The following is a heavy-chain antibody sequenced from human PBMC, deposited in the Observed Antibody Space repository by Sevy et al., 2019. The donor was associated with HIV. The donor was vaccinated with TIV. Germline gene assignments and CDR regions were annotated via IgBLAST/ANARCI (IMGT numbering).Heavy chain of an antibody. J-gene: IGHJ4*02. D-gene: IGHD6-19*01. CDR3: ARDNRLAVSSFDY. CDR1: GFTFNNYG. Sequence: GGSLRLSCAASGFTFNNYGMHWVRQAPGKGLEWVAVIWSDGTNADYEDSVKGRFAVSRDNSKDTLYLQMDSLTAVDTAVYYCARDNRLAVSSFDYWGQGTLVTVSS. V-gene: IGHV3-33*01. CDR2: IWSDGTNA.